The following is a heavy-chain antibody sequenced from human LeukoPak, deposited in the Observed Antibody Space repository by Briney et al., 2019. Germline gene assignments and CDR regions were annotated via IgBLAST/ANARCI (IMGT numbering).Heavy chain of an antibody. CDR1: GGSFSGYY. V-gene: IGHV4-34*01. J-gene: IGHJ4*02. CDR3: ERQGVDYYDSSGYWDYFDY. D-gene: IGHD3-22*01. CDR2: INHSGST. Sequence: SETLSLTCAVYGGSFSGYYWSWIRQPPGKGLDWIGEINHSGSTNYNPSLKSRVTISVDTSKNQFSLKLSSVTAADTAVYYCERQGVDYYDSSGYWDYFDYWGQGTLVTVSS.